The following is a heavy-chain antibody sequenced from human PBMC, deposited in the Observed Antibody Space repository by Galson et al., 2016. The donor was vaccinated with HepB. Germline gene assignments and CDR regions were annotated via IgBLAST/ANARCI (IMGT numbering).Heavy chain of an antibody. J-gene: IGHJ6*02. D-gene: IGHD3-3*01. Sequence: SLRLSCAASGFTFSEFYMTWIRQAPEKGLEWLSYISGSSRSYTDYADSVKGRFTISRDNAKDSLYLQMNSLRAEDTAVYYCARTRSITIFDGMDVWGQGTTVTVSS. CDR1: GFTFSEFY. CDR3: ARTRSITIFDGMDV. CDR2: ISGSSRSYT. V-gene: IGHV3-11*06.